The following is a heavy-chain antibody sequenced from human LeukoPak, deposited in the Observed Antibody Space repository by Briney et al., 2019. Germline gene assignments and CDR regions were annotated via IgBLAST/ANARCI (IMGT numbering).Heavy chain of an antibody. CDR2: ISTSGESA. Sequence: GGSLRLSCPVSGFTFSSYAMSWVRQAPGRGLEWVSVISTSGESAYYADSVKGRFTISRDNSKNTLYLQMNSLRADDTAVFYCARDRGGEFDYWGQGTLVTVSS. CDR3: ARDRGGEFDY. J-gene: IGHJ4*02. D-gene: IGHD3-16*01. V-gene: IGHV3-23*01. CDR1: GFTFSSYA.